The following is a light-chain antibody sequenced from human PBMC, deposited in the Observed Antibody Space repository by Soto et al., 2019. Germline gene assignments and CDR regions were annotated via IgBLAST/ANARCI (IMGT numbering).Light chain of an antibody. Sequence: QSALTQPASVSGSPGQSITISCTGTNSDVGSYNLVSWYQQHPGKAPKLMIYEVSKRPSGFSNRFSGSKSGSTASLTISGLQAEDEADYYCSRYAGSSTYVFGTGTKVTVL. CDR1: NSDVGSYNL. V-gene: IGLV2-23*02. CDR3: SRYAGSSTYV. CDR2: EVS. J-gene: IGLJ1*01.